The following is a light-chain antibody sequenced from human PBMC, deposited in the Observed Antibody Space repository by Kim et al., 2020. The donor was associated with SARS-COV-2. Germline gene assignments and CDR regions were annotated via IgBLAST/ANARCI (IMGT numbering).Light chain of an antibody. CDR3: QQSYSTPYS. Sequence: SASVGDRVTITFRASQSLSSYLNWYQQKPGKAPKLLIYAASSLQSGVPSRFSGSGSGTDFTLTISSLQPEDFATCYCQQSYSTPYSFGQGTKLEI. CDR2: AAS. CDR1: QSLSSY. V-gene: IGKV1-39*01. J-gene: IGKJ2*03.